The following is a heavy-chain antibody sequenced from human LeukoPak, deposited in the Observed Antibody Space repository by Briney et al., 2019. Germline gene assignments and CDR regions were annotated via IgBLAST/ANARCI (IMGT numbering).Heavy chain of an antibody. CDR2: IKQDGSEK. D-gene: IGHD6-13*01. CDR1: GFTFSSYA. CDR3: ARDQIAAAEK. Sequence: PGGSLRLSCAAFGFTFSSYAMSWVRQAPGKGLEWVANIKQDGSEKYYVDSVKGRFTISRDNAKNSLYLQMNSLRAEDTAVYYCARDQIAAAEKWGQGTLVTVSS. J-gene: IGHJ4*02. V-gene: IGHV3-7*01.